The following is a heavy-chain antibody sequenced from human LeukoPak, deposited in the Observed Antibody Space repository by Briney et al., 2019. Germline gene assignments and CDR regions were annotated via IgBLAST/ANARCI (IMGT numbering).Heavy chain of an antibody. D-gene: IGHD3-10*01. CDR2: IYYSGST. J-gene: IGHJ4*02. V-gene: IGHV4-39*07. CDR1: GGSISSSSYY. CDR3: ARPAYSGERYFDY. Sequence: PSETLSLTCTVSGGSISSSSYYWGWIRQPPGKGLEWIGSIYYSGSTYYNPSLNSRVTISVDTSKNQFSLKLSSVTAADTAVYYCARPAYSGERYFDYWGQGTLVTVSS.